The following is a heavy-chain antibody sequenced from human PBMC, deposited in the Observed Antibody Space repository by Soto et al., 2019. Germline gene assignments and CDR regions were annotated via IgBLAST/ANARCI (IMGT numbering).Heavy chain of an antibody. CDR1: GYTFTTHA. D-gene: IGHD5-18*01. V-gene: IGHV1-3*04. CDR3: GRTPDTVMVDY. Sequence: ASVKVSCKASGYTFTTHAIHWVRQAPGQRLEWMGGFNTGNGNTKYSQKFQGRVTITRDTSASTAYMALSSLTSEDTAVYYCGRTPDTVMVDYWGRGTLVTVSS. CDR2: FNTGNGNT. J-gene: IGHJ4*02.